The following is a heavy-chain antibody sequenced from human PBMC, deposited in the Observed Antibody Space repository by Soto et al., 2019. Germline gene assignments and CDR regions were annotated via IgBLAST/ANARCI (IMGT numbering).Heavy chain of an antibody. CDR2: IYDSGSS. J-gene: IGHJ4*02. Sequence: TLSLTCTVSGASISSGVXXXSWIRQSPGKGLQWIGYIYDSGSSYYNPSLKSRVTMSVDTSKNQFSLKLSSVTAADTAVYYCAREKGYNSGPKNFDYWGXGTLVTVSS. V-gene: IGHV4-30-4*08. CDR3: AREKGYNSGPKNFDY. D-gene: IGHD1-1*01. CDR1: GASISSGVXX.